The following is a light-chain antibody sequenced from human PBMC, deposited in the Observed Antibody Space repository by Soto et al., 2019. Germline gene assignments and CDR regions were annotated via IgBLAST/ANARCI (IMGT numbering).Light chain of an antibody. J-gene: IGLJ1*01. CDR3: SSYAGINNLGV. CDR1: SSDVGGYKY. Sequence: QSALTQPPSASGSPGQSVTISCTGTSSDVGGYKYVSWYQQHPGKAPKLMISEVNKRPSGVPDRFSGSKSGNTASLTVSGLQAEDEADYYFSSYAGINNLGVFGTGTKLTVL. CDR2: EVN. V-gene: IGLV2-8*01.